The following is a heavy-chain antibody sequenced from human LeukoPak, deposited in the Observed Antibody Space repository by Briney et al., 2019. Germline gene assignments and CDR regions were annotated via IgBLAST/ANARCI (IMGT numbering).Heavy chain of an antibody. J-gene: IGHJ3*02. CDR3: ATARPHRGFDI. Sequence: GEALKISCKGSGYSFTSYWIGWARQMPGKGLEGMGVISLGDSDSRYGPSFQGQVTISVDKSIRTAYLQWSSLKASDTAMYYCATARPHRGFDIWGQGTMVTVSS. CDR1: GYSFTSYW. V-gene: IGHV5-51*01. CDR2: ISLGDSDS.